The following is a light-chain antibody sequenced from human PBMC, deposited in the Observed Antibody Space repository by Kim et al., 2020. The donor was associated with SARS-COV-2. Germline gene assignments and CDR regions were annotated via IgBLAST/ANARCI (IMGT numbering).Light chain of an antibody. Sequence: VSQGQTATITCSGDKLGDKYACWYQQKPGQSPVLVIYQDSKRPSGIPERFSGSNSGNTATLTISGTQAMDEADYYCQAWDSSTWVFGGGTQLTVL. CDR3: QAWDSSTWV. V-gene: IGLV3-1*01. CDR2: QDS. CDR1: KLGDKY. J-gene: IGLJ3*02.